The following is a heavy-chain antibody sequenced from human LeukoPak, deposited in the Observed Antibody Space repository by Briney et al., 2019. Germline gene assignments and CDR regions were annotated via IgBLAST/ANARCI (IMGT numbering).Heavy chain of an antibody. CDR3: ARVITFGGVIVPFDP. J-gene: IGHJ5*02. Sequence: SVKLSCKASGGTFSSYAISWVRQAPGQGLEWMGGIITIFGTANYAQKFQGRVTITADESASTAYMELSSLRSEDTAVYYCARVITFGGVIVPFDPWGQGTLVTVSS. CDR1: GGTFSSYA. V-gene: IGHV1-69*13. CDR2: IITIFGTA. D-gene: IGHD3-16*02.